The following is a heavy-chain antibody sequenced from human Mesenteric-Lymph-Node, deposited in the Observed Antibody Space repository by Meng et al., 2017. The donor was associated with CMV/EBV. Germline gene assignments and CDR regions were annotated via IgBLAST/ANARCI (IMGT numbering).Heavy chain of an antibody. J-gene: IGHJ5*02. CDR3: ARDLLRLVPAAGNWFDP. D-gene: IGHD2-2*01. Sequence: ASVKVSCKPSGYTFTSYGTSWVRQAPGQGLEWMGWTSAYNGNTNYAQKFKGRATMTTDTPTSTAYMELRSLRSDDTAVYYCARDLLRLVPAAGNWFDPWGQGTLVTVSS. CDR2: TSAYNGNT. CDR1: GYTFTSYG. V-gene: IGHV1-18*01.